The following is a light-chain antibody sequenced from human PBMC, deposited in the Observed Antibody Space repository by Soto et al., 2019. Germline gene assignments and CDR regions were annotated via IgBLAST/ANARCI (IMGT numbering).Light chain of an antibody. V-gene: IGKV3-20*01. Sequence: EIVLTQSPGTLSLSPGERATLSCRASQSVHNNFLAWYQQKPGQAPRLLIYAASRRATGIPDRFSGSGSGTDFTLTISRLEPEDFAVYYCQQYGISLRTFRQGTKQDIK. CDR1: QSVHNNF. CDR3: QQYGISLRT. J-gene: IGKJ1*01. CDR2: AAS.